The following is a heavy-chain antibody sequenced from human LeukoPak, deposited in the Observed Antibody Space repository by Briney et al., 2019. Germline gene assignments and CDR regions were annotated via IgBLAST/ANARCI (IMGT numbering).Heavy chain of an antibody. Sequence: HPGGSLRLSCAASGFTFSSYAMSWVRQAPGKGVEWVSAISGSGGSTYYADSVKGRFTISRDNSKNTLYLQMNSLRAEDTAVYYCAKAYSSSWSSFDYWGQGTLVTVSS. D-gene: IGHD6-13*01. CDR3: AKAYSSSWSSFDY. J-gene: IGHJ4*02. CDR2: ISGSGGST. CDR1: GFTFSSYA. V-gene: IGHV3-23*01.